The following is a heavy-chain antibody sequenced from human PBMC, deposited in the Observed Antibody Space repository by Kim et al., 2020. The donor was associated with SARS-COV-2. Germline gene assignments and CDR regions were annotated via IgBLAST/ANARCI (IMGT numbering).Heavy chain of an antibody. J-gene: IGHJ6*02. CDR3: ARDTYYYGMDV. CDR2: ISYDGSNK. V-gene: IGHV3-30*04. CDR1: GFTFSSYA. Sequence: GGSLRLSCAASGFTFSSYAMHWVRQAPGKGLEWVAVISYDGSNKYYADSVKGRFTISRDNSKNTLYLQMNSLRAEDTAVYYCARDTYYYGMDVWGQGTTVTVS.